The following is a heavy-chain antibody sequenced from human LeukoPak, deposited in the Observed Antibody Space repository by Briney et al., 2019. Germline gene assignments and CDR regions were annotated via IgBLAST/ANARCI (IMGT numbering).Heavy chain of an antibody. J-gene: IGHJ6*02. CDR1: GFTVSSNY. D-gene: IGHD3-10*01. CDR3: ARDGSGSYYSPGMDV. Sequence: PGGSLRLSCAASGFTVSSNYMSWVRQAPGKGLEWVSVIYSGGSTYYADSVKGRFTISRHNSKNTLYLQMNSLRAEDTAVYYCARDGSGSYYSPGMDVWGQGTTVTVSS. CDR2: IYSGGST. V-gene: IGHV3-53*04.